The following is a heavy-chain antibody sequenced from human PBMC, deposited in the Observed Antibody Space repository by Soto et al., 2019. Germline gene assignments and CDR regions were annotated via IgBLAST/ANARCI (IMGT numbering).Heavy chain of an antibody. D-gene: IGHD4-4*01. Sequence: QVQLQESGPGLVKPSQTLSLTCTVSGGSIRSGDYYWSWIRQPPGKGLEWIGYIYYSGTTYYNPSLKSRVTISVDTSNNQSSLKLSSVTAADTAVYYCARSRNSDYVPQYWGQGTLVTVSS. J-gene: IGHJ4*02. CDR3: ARSRNSDYVPQY. CDR1: GGSIRSGDYY. V-gene: IGHV4-30-4*01. CDR2: IYYSGTT.